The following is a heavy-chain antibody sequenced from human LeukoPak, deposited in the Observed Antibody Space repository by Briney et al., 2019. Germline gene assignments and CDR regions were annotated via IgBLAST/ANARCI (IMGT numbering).Heavy chain of an antibody. D-gene: IGHD6-13*01. CDR2: ISYDGSNK. J-gene: IGHJ4*02. V-gene: IGHV3-30-3*01. CDR3: ARIGYSISWSGDY. Sequence: GGSLRLSCAASGFTFSSYAMHWVRQAPGKGLEWVAVISYDGSNKYYADSVKGRFTISRDNSKNTLYLQMNSLRADDTAVYYCARIGYSISWSGDYWSQGSLVTVSS. CDR1: GFTFSSYA.